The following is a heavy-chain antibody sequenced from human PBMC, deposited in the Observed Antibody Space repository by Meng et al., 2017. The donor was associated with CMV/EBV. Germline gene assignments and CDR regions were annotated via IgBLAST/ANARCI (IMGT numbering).Heavy chain of an antibody. J-gene: IGHJ4*02. CDR1: GYTLTELS. V-gene: IGHV1-24*01. Sequence: GPLVPSGAEVKMPGASVKVSCKVSGYTLTELSMHWVRQAPGKGLEWMGGFDPEDGETIYAQKFQGRVTMTEDTSTDTAYMELSSLRSEDTAVYYCATEIFGGWYSFDYWGQGTLVTVSS. D-gene: IGHD6-19*01. CDR3: ATEIFGGWYSFDY. CDR2: FDPEDGET.